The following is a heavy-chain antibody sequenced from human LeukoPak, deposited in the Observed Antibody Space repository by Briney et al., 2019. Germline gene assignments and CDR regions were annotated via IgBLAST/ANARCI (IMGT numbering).Heavy chain of an antibody. CDR2: ISSSSSYI. V-gene: IGHV3-21*01. CDR1: GFTFSSYS. D-gene: IGHD3-22*01. J-gene: IGHJ4*02. CDR3: AREGWDSGYPFDY. Sequence: GXSLRLSCAASGFTFSSYSMNWVRQAPGKGLEWVSSISSSSSYIYYADSVKGRFTISRDNAKNSLYLQMNSLRAEDTAVYYCAREGWDSGYPFDYWGQGTLVTVSS.